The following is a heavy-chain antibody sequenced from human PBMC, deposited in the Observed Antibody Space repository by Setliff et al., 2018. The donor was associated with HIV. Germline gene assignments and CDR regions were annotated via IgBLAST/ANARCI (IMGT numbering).Heavy chain of an antibody. CDR3: AKDIPVPAINSGLIKNWFDP. D-gene: IGHD6-19*01. V-gene: IGHV1-46*01. CDR2: INPAGNPT. CDR1: GYTFTSDY. Sequence: ASVKVSCKASGYTFTSDYIHWVRQAPGQGLEWMGIINPAGNPTSYARKFQGRLTMTRDTSTNTVYMELTSLRSEDRAVFYCAKDIPVPAINSGLIKNWFDPWGEGTLVTVA. J-gene: IGHJ5*02.